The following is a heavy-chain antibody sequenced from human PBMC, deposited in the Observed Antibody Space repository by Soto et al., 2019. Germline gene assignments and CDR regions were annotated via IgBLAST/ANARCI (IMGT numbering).Heavy chain of an antibody. Sequence: SEPLSLTCSVSGASISPYYWNWIRQPPGKGLEWIVHIHYSGSTNYKPSLKSRVTISVDTSKNQFSLKLRSVTAADTAVYYCATAPPGDFWYLSLQRWGPGTLVTVSS. CDR1: GASISPYY. D-gene: IGHD6-13*01. CDR3: ATAPPGDFWYLSLQR. J-gene: IGHJ1*01. V-gene: IGHV4-59*01. CDR2: IHYSGST.